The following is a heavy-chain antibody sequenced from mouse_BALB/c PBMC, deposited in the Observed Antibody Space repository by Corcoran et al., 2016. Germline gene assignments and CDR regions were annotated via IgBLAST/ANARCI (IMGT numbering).Heavy chain of an antibody. Sequence: EVQLQQSGAELVKPGASVKLSCTASVFNIKDTYMHWVKQRPEQGLEWIGRIDPANGNTKYDPKFQGKATITADTSANTAYLQRSSLTSEDTAVYYCANWDWYFDVWGAGTTVTVSS. V-gene: IGHV14-3*02. CDR2: IDPANGNT. CDR3: ANWDWYFDV. J-gene: IGHJ1*01. CDR1: VFNIKDTY. D-gene: IGHD4-1*01.